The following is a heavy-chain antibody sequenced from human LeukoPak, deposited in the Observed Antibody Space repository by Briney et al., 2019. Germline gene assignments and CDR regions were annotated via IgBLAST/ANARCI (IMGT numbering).Heavy chain of an antibody. CDR2: INHSGST. D-gene: IGHD3-10*01. J-gene: IGHJ4*02. V-gene: IGHV4-34*01. Sequence: PSETLSLTCAVYGGSFSGYYWSWIRQPPGKGLEWIGEINHSGSTNYNPSLKSRVTISVDTSKNQSSLKLSSVTAADTAVYYCARAWFGVRYFDYWGQGTLVTVSS. CDR3: ARAWFGVRYFDY. CDR1: GGSFSGYY.